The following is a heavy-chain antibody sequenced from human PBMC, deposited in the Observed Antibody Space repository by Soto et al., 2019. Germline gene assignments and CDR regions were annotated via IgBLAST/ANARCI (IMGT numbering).Heavy chain of an antibody. CDR3: AREKVGTTFFDY. J-gene: IGHJ4*02. CDR1: GFAISRGYY. V-gene: IGHV4-38-2*02. CDR2: IYPSVSS. D-gene: IGHD1-1*01. Sequence: SETLSLTCNVSGFAISRGYYWSWVRQPPGKGLEWIGSIYPSVSSYHNPSLESRLTLSIDTSKNQFTLKLASVTAADTALYYCAREKVGTTFFDYWGLGTPVTVSS.